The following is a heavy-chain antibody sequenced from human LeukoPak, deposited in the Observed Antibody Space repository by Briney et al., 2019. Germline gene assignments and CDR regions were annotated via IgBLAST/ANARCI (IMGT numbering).Heavy chain of an antibody. CDR3: AREPVPAATGDY. D-gene: IGHD2-2*01. J-gene: IGHJ4*02. CDR2: IYGGGST. Sequence: TGGSLRLSCAASGFTVSSNYMSWVRQAPGKGLEWVSVIYGGGSTYYADSVKGRFTISRDNSKNTLYLQMNSLRAEDTAVYYCAREPVPAATGDYWGQGTLVTVSS. V-gene: IGHV3-66*01. CDR1: GFTVSSNY.